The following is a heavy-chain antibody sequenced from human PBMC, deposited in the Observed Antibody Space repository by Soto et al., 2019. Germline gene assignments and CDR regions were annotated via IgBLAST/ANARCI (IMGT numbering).Heavy chain of an antibody. CDR3: VRDGTKTLRNWFDP. V-gene: IGHV4-4*07. CDR2: IYATGTT. J-gene: IGHJ5*02. Sequence: SETLTLTCTVSGASISGFYWSWIRKSAGKGLEWIGRIYATGTTDYNPSLKSRVMMSVDTSKKQFSLKLRSVTAADTAVYYCVRDGTKTLRNWFDPWGQGISVTVSS. CDR1: GASISGFY. D-gene: IGHD1-1*01.